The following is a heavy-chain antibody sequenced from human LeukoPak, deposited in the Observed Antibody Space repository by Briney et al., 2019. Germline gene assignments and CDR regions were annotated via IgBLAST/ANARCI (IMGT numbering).Heavy chain of an antibody. CDR3: AKDSSTWGNLAGHFDS. D-gene: IGHD6-13*01. J-gene: IGHJ4*02. CDR2: IYTSGST. CDR1: GGSISSGSYY. Sequence: SETLSLTCTVSGGSISSGSYYWSWIRQPAGKGLEWIGRIYTSGSTNYNPSLKSRVTISIDTSKNQFSLKLSSVTAADTAVYYCAKDSSTWGNLAGHFDSWGQGTLVTVSS. V-gene: IGHV4-61*02.